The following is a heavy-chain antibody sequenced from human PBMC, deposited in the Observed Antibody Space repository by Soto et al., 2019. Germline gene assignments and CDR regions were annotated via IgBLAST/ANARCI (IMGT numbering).Heavy chain of an antibody. CDR3: ARGRGGWFINQLLNAFDI. Sequence: SSETLSLTCTVSGGSISSYYWSWIRQPPGKGLEWIGYIYYSGSTNYNPSPKSRVTISVDTSKNQFSLKLSSVTAADTAVYYCARGRGGWFINQLLNAFDIWGQGTMVTV. J-gene: IGHJ3*02. V-gene: IGHV4-59*01. CDR1: GGSISSYY. D-gene: IGHD2-2*01. CDR2: IYYSGST.